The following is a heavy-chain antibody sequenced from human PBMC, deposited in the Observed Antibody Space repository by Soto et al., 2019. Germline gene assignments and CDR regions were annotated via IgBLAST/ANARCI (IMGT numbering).Heavy chain of an antibody. J-gene: IGHJ4*02. CDR2: MGTYNGNT. CDR3: ARVIAAAADFDY. D-gene: IGHD6-13*01. Sequence: ASVKVSCKASGYTFTSYGISWVRQAPGQGLEWMGWMGTYNGNTDYGQKFQGRVTMTPDTSTNTAYMELRNLRSDDTAVYYCARVIAAAADFDYWGQGTLVTVSS. CDR1: GYTFTSYG. V-gene: IGHV1-18*01.